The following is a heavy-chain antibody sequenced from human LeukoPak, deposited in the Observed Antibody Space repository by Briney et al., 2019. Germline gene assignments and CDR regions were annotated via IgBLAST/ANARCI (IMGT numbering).Heavy chain of an antibody. CDR3: ARGGDYVWGSYLPSWFDP. CDR1: GYTFTGYY. J-gene: IGHJ5*02. D-gene: IGHD3-16*02. Sequence: EASVKVSCKASGYTFTGYYMHWVRQAPGQGLEWMGWINTNTGNPTYAQGFTGRFVFSLDTSVSTTYLQISSLKAEDTAVYYCARGGDYVWGSYLPSWFDPWGQGTLVTVSS. V-gene: IGHV7-4-1*02. CDR2: INTNTGNP.